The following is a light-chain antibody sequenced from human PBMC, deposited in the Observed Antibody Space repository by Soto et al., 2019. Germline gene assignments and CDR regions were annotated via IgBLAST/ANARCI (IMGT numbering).Light chain of an antibody. CDR3: QHYKSYSEA. V-gene: IGKV1-5*03. CDR1: QPISSW. J-gene: IGKJ1*01. Sequence: DIQMTQSPSTLSGSVGDRVTITCRASQPISSWLAWYQQKPGKAPKLLIYKASTLKSGVPSSFSGSGSGTDFTLTIISLQPDDFATYYCQHYKSYSEAFGQGTKVERK. CDR2: KAS.